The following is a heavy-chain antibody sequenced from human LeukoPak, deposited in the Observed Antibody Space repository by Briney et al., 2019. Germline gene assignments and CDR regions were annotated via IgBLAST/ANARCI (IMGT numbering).Heavy chain of an antibody. V-gene: IGHV3-23*01. CDR1: GFTFSSYA. CDR3: AKDFRSSSWYDAFDI. J-gene: IGHJ3*02. CDR2: ISGSGGST. Sequence: GGSLRLSCAASGFTFSSYAMSWVRQAPGKGLEWVSAISGSGGSTYYADSVKGRFTISRDNSKNTLYLQMNSLRAEDTAVNYCAKDFRSSSWYDAFDIWGQGTMVTVSS. D-gene: IGHD6-13*01.